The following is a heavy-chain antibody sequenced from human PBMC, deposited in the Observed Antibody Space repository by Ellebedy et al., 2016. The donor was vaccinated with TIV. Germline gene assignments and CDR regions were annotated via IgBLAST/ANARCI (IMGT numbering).Heavy chain of an antibody. CDR2: IWYDGSNK. CDR3: ARARFGGYFDL. V-gene: IGHV3-30*19. CDR1: GFTFSSYG. Sequence: PGGSLRLSCAASGFTFSSYGMHWVRQAPGKGLEWVAVIWYDGSNKYYADSVKGRFTISRDNSTNTLYLQMHSLRAEDTAVYYCARARFGGYFDLWGRGTLVTVSS. D-gene: IGHD3-16*01. J-gene: IGHJ2*01.